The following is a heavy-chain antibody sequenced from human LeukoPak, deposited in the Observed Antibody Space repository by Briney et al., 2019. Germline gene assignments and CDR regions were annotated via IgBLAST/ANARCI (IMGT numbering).Heavy chain of an antibody. CDR1: GFTFSSYS. CDR2: ISFTSGYI. V-gene: IGHV3-21*01. D-gene: IGHD6-19*01. CDR3: ARDRGSGWFYDIDY. Sequence: GGSLRLSCVASGFTFSSYSMNWVRQAPGKGLEWVSSISFTSGYIYYADSVKGRFTISRDNAKNSLYLQMNSLRADDTAIYYCARDRGSGWFYDIDYWGQGTLVTVSS. J-gene: IGHJ4*02.